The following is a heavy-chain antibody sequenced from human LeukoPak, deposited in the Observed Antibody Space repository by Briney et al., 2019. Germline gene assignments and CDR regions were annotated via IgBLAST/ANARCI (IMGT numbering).Heavy chain of an antibody. D-gene: IGHD2-21*01. V-gene: IGHV1-69*13. CDR1: GGTFSNYA. J-gene: IGHJ1*01. CDR3: ARDSSEFRSLIPH. CDR2: ITPLFGTA. Sequence: SVKVSCTASGGTFSNYAISWVRQAPGQGLEWMGGITPLFGTAKYAQKFQGRVTITADESTSTAYMELSSLRSEDTAVYYCARDSSEFRSLIPHWGQGTLVTVSS.